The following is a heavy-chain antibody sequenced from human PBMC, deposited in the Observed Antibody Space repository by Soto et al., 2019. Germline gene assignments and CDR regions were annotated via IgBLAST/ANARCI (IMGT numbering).Heavy chain of an antibody. Sequence: ASETVSLTCTVSGGSISSGDHYWSWIRQPPGKGLEWIGYIHYSGSTYYNPSLKSRITISVEKSKNQFSLKLSSVTAADTAVYYCATLLRFFGPWGQGILVTVSS. J-gene: IGHJ5*02. CDR2: IHYSGST. D-gene: IGHD3-3*01. V-gene: IGHV4-30-4*01. CDR3: ATLLRFFGP. CDR1: GGSISSGDHY.